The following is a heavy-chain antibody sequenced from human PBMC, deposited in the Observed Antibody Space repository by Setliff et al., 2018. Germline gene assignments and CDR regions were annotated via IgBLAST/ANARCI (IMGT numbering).Heavy chain of an antibody. D-gene: IGHD3-10*01. CDR2: ISSSSRTK. CDR1: GFTFSSYS. CDR3: AKNGFGVVALGVNNWFDP. Sequence: GGSLRLSCAASGFTFSSYSMNWVRQAPGKGLEWVSYISSSSRTKYYADSVKGRFTISRDNSKNTLYLQMNSLRAEDTAVYYCAKNGFGVVALGVNNWFDPWGQGTLVTVSS. V-gene: IGHV3-48*01. J-gene: IGHJ5*02.